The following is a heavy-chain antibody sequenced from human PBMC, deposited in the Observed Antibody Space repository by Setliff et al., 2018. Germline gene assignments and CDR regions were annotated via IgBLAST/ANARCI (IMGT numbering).Heavy chain of an antibody. D-gene: IGHD6-19*01. Sequence: GGSLRLSCAASGFTVRSNEMSGVRQAPGKGLDWVSSINGGSTNYADSRKGRFSISRDNAKNTLHLQMNSLRAEDTAVYYCAKFSHPYSSGWYGFDYWGQGTLVTVS. J-gene: IGHJ4*02. V-gene: IGHV3-66*01. CDR3: AKFSHPYSSGWYGFDY. CDR1: GFTVRSNE. CDR2: INGGST.